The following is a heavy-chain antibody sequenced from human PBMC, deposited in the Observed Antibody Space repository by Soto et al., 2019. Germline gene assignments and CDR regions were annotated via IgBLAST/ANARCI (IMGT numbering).Heavy chain of an antibody. CDR3: ARRAHTSSPT. Sequence: SQTLSLTCVISGDSVSSNSAAWNWIRQSPSRGLEWLGRTYYRSKWYNDYAVSLRGRITINPDTSRNQFSLKLSSVTAADTAVYYCARRAHTSSPTWGQGTLVTVSS. CDR1: GDSVSSNSAA. CDR2: TYYRSKWYN. J-gene: IGHJ4*02. D-gene: IGHD6-13*01. V-gene: IGHV6-1*01.